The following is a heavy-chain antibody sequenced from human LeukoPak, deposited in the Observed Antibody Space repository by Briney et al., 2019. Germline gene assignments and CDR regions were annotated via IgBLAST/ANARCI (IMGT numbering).Heavy chain of an antibody. Sequence: GGSLRLSCAASVFTVSDNYMSWVRQAPGKGLKWVSVIYSGGTTYSADSVKGRFTISRDNSKNTLYLQMNSLRAEDTAVYYCARHDSWAGWFDPWGQGTLVTVSS. CDR1: VFTVSDNY. CDR3: ARHDSWAGWFDP. D-gene: IGHD3-22*01. J-gene: IGHJ5*02. V-gene: IGHV3-53*01. CDR2: IYSGGTT.